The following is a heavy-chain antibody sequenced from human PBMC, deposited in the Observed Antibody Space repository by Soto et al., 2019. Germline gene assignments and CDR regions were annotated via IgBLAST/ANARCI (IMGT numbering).Heavy chain of an antibody. V-gene: IGHV3-74*01. D-gene: IGHD4-17*01. CDR3: ASLGNYGDYTGGVQH. J-gene: IGHJ1*01. CDR1: GFTFSNYW. CDR2: IRSDGSST. Sequence: GGSLRLSCAASGFTFSNYWMHWVRQAPGKGLVWISRIRSDGSSTAYADSVKGRFTISRDNAKNTLYLQMNSLRAEDTAVYYCASLGNYGDYTGGVQHWGQGTLVTVSS.